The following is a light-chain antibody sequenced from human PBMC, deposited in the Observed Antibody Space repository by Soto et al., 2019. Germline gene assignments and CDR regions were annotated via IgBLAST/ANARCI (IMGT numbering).Light chain of an antibody. CDR1: ETISTY. V-gene: IGKV1-39*01. CDR2: AAS. Sequence: DIRMTQSPSSLSASVGDRVTITCRTSETISTYVNWYQKKPGKAPKLLIYAASTLQSGVPSRFSGSGSGTDFTLTISSLQPEDFATYYCQQGHSNPITLGQGTRLEIK. J-gene: IGKJ5*01. CDR3: QQGHSNPIT.